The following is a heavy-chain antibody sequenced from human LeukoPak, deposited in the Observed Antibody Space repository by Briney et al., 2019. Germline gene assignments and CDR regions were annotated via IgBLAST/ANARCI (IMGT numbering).Heavy chain of an antibody. D-gene: IGHD2-21*02. V-gene: IGHV4-39*01. CDR1: GGATSSSNYY. J-gene: IGHJ5*02. Sequence: SETLSLTCTVSGGATSSSNYYWAWIRQPPGKGLEWIGSIFYSGTTHYNPSLKSRVTISVDASKNQFSLKLRSVTAADTAVYYCARLQVHCGGDCYTRWFDPWGQGTLVTVSS. CDR2: IFYSGTT. CDR3: ARLQVHCGGDCYTRWFDP.